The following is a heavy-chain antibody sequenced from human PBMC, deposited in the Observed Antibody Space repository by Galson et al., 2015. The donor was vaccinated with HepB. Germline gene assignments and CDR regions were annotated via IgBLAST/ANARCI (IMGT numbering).Heavy chain of an antibody. D-gene: IGHD4-17*01. J-gene: IGHJ4*02. CDR2: ISYDGSNK. CDR3: AKDGGTVTTPFDY. V-gene: IGHV3-30*18. Sequence: SLRLSCAASGFTFSSYGMHWVRQAPGKGLEWVAVISYDGSNKYYADSVKGRFTISRDNSKNTLYLQMNSLRAEDTAVYYCAKDGGTVTTPFDYWGQGTLVTVSS. CDR1: GFTFSSYG.